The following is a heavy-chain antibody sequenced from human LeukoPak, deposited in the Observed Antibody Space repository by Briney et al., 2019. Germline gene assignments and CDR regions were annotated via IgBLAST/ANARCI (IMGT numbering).Heavy chain of an antibody. CDR1: GFTFSSFA. CDR2: ISGSGGAT. V-gene: IGHV3-23*01. Sequence: GGSLRLSCAASGFTFSSFAMSWVRQAPGKGLEWVSAISGSGGATYYADSVKGRSTISRDNSKNTLYLQMNSLRAEDTAVYYCAKVSRGIVAAMDVWGKGTTVTVSS. CDR3: AKVSRGIVAAMDV. D-gene: IGHD6-25*01. J-gene: IGHJ6*03.